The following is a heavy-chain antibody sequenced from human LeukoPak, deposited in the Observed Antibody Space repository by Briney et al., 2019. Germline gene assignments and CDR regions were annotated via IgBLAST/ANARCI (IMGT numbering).Heavy chain of an antibody. Sequence: GRSLRLSCAASGFTFSSYAMHWVRQAPGKGLEWVAVISYDGSNKYYADSVKGRFTISRDNSKNTLYLQMNSLRAEDTAVYYCAKWVSPRGVGYWGQGTLVTVSS. D-gene: IGHD1-26*01. CDR3: AKWVSPRGVGY. CDR1: GFTFSSYA. V-gene: IGHV3-30*04. CDR2: ISYDGSNK. J-gene: IGHJ4*02.